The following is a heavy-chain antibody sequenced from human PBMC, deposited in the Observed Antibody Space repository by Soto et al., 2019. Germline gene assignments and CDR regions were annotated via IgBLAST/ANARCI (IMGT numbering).Heavy chain of an antibody. D-gene: IGHD3-10*01. CDR1: GGSISSSNW. J-gene: IGHJ6*02. CDR3: TRDMIYGSERSHYYSAMDV. Sequence: QVQLQESGPGLVKPSGTLSLTCAVSGGSISSSNWWSWVRQPPGQGLEWIGEIYHSGSTNYNPSPMSRLTIPVDRSKNQLSLKLRSVTAADTALYYCTRDMIYGSERSHYYSAMDVWGRGTTVTVSS. CDR2: IYHSGST. V-gene: IGHV4-4*02.